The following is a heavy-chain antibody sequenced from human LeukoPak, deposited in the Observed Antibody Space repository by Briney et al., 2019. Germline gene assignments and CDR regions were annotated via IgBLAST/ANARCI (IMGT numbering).Heavy chain of an antibody. J-gene: IGHJ4*02. CDR1: GFTFGDYA. V-gene: IGHV3-49*03. CDR2: IRSKAYGGTT. Sequence: GRSLRLSCTASGFTFGDYAMSWFRQAPGKGLEWVGFIRSKAYGGTTEYAASVKGRFTISRDDSKSIAYLQMNSLKTEDTAVYYCTTAAPYNWNYGDFDYWGQGTLVTVSS. D-gene: IGHD1-7*01. CDR3: TTAAPYNWNYGDFDY.